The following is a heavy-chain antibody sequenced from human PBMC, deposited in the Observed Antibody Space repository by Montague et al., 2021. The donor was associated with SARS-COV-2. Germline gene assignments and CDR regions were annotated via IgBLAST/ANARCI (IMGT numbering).Heavy chain of an antibody. Sequence: PALVKPTQTLTLTCTFSGFSLSTSGVGVGWFRKPPGKALEWLALIYWDDDKHYSPSLKSRLTITKGTFNNQVVLTMTNMDPVDTATYYCAHRAGKWFGESRKYYFDYWGQGTLVTVSS. J-gene: IGHJ4*02. CDR3: AHRAGKWFGESRKYYFDY. V-gene: IGHV2-5*02. CDR2: IYWDDDK. CDR1: GFSLSTSGVG. D-gene: IGHD3-10*01.